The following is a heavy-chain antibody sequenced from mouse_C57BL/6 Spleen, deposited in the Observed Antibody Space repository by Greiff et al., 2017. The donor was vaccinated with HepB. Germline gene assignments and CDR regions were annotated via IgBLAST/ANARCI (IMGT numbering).Heavy chain of an antibody. CDR1: GFNIKDDY. J-gene: IGHJ3*01. Sequence: VQLKQSGAELVRPGASVKLSCTASGFNIKDDYMHWVKQRPEQGLEWIGWIDPENGDTEYASKFQGKATITADPSSNTAYLQLSSLTSEDTAVYYCTPITTVVAPYWGQGTLVTVSA. V-gene: IGHV14-4*01. CDR3: TPITTVVAPY. CDR2: IDPENGDT. D-gene: IGHD1-1*01.